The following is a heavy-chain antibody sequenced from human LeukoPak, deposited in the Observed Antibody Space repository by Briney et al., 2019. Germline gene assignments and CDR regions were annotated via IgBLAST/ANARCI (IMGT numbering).Heavy chain of an antibody. D-gene: IGHD5-12*01. Sequence: EASVKVSCKASGYTFTSYYMHWVRQAPGQGLEWMGWINPNSGGTNYAQKFQGRVTMTRDTSISTAYMELSRLRSDDTAVYYCARVVSGYDFWYFDYWGQGTLVTVSS. J-gene: IGHJ4*02. CDR2: INPNSGGT. CDR3: ARVVSGYDFWYFDY. V-gene: IGHV1-2*02. CDR1: GYTFTSYY.